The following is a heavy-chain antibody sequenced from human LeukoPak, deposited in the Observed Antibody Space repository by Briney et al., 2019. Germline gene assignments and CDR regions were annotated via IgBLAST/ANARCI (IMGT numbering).Heavy chain of an antibody. CDR1: GFTFSNYW. J-gene: IGHJ4*02. D-gene: IGHD3-22*01. Sequence: GSLRLSCAASGFTFSNYWMSWVRQAAGKGLVWVSRINSDGSSRHYADSVKGRFTISGDNAKNTLHLQMTSLRAEDTAVYYCARGGPDSSDYSSLFDYWGRGILVTVSS. V-gene: IGHV3-74*01. CDR3: ARGGPDSSDYSSLFDY. CDR2: INSDGSSR.